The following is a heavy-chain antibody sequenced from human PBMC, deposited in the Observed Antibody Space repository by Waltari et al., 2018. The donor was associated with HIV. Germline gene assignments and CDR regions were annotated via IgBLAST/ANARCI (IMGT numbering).Heavy chain of an antibody. V-gene: IGHV3-33*01. CDR3: ARTEFYDFWSGSYYGMDV. CDR2: IWDDGSKK. Sequence: QVQLVESGVGAVQPGRSLRLSCAASGFPLRSYGMHWVRQAPGTGLEWVAVIWDDGSKKHYADSVKGRFTISRDNSKNTLSLQMSSLRAEDTAVYYCARTEFYDFWSGSYYGMDVWGQGTTVTVSS. J-gene: IGHJ6*02. CDR1: GFPLRSYG. D-gene: IGHD3-3*01.